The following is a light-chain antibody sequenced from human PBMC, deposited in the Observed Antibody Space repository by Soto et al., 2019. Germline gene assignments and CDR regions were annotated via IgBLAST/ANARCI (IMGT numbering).Light chain of an antibody. J-gene: IGKJ2*01. CDR2: SAS. V-gene: IGKV3-20*01. CDR3: QQYGSSPPYT. Sequence: EIVLTQSPGTLSLSPADKVTLSCRASQSISSSFLAWYQQKSGQAPRLLIYSASSRATGVPDRFSGGGSGTDFTLTIRRLEPEDFAVYYCQQYGSSPPYTFGQGTKLEI. CDR1: QSISSSF.